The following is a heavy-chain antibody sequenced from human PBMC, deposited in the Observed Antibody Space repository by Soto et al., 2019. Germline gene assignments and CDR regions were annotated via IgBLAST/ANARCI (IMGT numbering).Heavy chain of an antibody. CDR3: ARASDGYRSGWYVGYFDY. CDR1: GYTFTSYG. CDR2: IRAYNGYT. Sequence: QVQLVQSGAEVKKPGASVKVSCKASGYTFTSYGISWVRQAPGQGLEWMGWIRAYNGYTNYAQKFQGRVTMTTATPTSTAYMELRSLVSDDTAVYYCARASDGYRSGWYVGYFDYWGPGTLVTVSS. V-gene: IGHV1-18*04. J-gene: IGHJ4*02. D-gene: IGHD6-19*01.